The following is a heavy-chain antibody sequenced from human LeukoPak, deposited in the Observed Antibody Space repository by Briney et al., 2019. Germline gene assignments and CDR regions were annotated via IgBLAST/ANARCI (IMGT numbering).Heavy chain of an antibody. CDR2: THRSGDT. V-gene: IGHV4-4*02. D-gene: IGHD3-10*01. CDR1: GVSISSDNW. Sequence: PSGTLSLTCAVYGVSISSDNWWTWVRQPPGKGLEWIGETHRSGDTKYNPSLNGRDTISMDNSKNQLSLNLISVTAADTAIYFCATRHHSRTYMVPLDSWGQGTLVTVSS. J-gene: IGHJ4*02. CDR3: ATRHHSRTYMVPLDS.